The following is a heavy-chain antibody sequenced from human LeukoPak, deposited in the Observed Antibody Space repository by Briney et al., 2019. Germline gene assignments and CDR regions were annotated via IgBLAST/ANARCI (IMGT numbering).Heavy chain of an antibody. D-gene: IGHD6-19*01. CDR3: ARAGYSSGWYFGGRYYYYGMDV. Sequence: PSETLSLTCTASGGSISSYYWSWIRQPPGRGLEWIGYIYYSGSTNYNPSLKSRVTISVDTSKNQFSLKLSSVTAADTAVYYCARAGYSSGWYFGGRYYYYGMDVWGQGTTVTVSS. V-gene: IGHV4-59*01. J-gene: IGHJ6*02. CDR1: GGSISSYY. CDR2: IYYSGST.